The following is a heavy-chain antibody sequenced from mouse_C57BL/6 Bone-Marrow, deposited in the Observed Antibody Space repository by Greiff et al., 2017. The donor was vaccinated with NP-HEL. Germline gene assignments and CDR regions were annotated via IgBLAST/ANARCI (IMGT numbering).Heavy chain of an antibody. J-gene: IGHJ3*01. CDR1: GFTFSNYW. D-gene: IGHD2-3*01. Sequence: DVKLVESGGGLVQPGGSMKLSCVASGFTFSNYWMNWVRQSPEKGLEWVAQIRLKSDNYATHYAESVKGRFTISRDDSKSSVYLQMNNLRAEDTGIYYCTGWLLRAWFAYWGQGTLVTVSA. CDR2: IRLKSDNYAT. V-gene: IGHV6-3*01. CDR3: TGWLLRAWFAY.